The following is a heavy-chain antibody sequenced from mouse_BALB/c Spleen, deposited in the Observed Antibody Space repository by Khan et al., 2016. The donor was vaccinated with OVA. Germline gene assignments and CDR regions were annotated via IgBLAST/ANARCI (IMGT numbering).Heavy chain of an antibody. D-gene: IGHD2-1*01. CDR3: ARSNGNYWFAY. CDR2: INTYTGEP. Sequence: QIQLVQSGPELKKPGETVKISCKASGYTFTNYGMNWVKQAPGKGLKWMGWINTYTGEPTCADDFKGQFTLSLETSASTANLQLNHLTNEDTATDFCARSNGNYWFAYWGEGTLVTVSA. CDR1: GYTFTNYG. V-gene: IGHV9-3-1*01. J-gene: IGHJ3*01.